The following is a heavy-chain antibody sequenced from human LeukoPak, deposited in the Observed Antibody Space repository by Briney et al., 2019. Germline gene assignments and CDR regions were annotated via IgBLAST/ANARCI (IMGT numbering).Heavy chain of an antibody. CDR1: GFTFSSYS. Sequence: PGGSLRLSCAASGFTFSSYSMSWVRQAPGKGLEWVSSISSSSSYIYYADSVKGRFTISRDNAKNSLYLQMNSLRAEDTAVYYCASPPSHYYYMDVWGKGTTVTVSS. V-gene: IGHV3-21*01. CDR2: ISSSSSYI. CDR3: ASPPSHYYYMDV. J-gene: IGHJ6*03.